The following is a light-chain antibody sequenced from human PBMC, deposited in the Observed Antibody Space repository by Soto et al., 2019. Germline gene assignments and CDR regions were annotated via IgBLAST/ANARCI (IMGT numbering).Light chain of an antibody. CDR1: SSDVGVYKY. CDR2: DAS. J-gene: IGLJ2*01. CDR3: SSYSTSTGLV. V-gene: IGLV2-14*01. Sequence: QSALTQPASVSGSPGQSITFSCTETSSDVGVYKYVSWYQQHPGKAPKLMIYDASHRPSGISSRFSGSKFGNTASLTISGLQAEDEAEYYCSSYSTSTGLVFGGGTKVTVL.